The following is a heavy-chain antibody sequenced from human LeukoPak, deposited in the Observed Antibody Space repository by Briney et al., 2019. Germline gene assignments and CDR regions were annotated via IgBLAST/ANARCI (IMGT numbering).Heavy chain of an antibody. CDR2: IYYGGST. V-gene: IGHV4-39*01. Sequence: KPSETLSLTCSVSGGSISSTNYYWGWIRQPPGKGLEWIASIYYGGSTYYNPSLKSRVTISVDTSKNQFSLKLNSVTAADTAVYYCARQGYCSGGSCYTWILDYWGQGTLVTVSS. D-gene: IGHD2-15*01. CDR1: GGSISSTNYY. J-gene: IGHJ4*02. CDR3: ARQGYCSGGSCYTWILDY.